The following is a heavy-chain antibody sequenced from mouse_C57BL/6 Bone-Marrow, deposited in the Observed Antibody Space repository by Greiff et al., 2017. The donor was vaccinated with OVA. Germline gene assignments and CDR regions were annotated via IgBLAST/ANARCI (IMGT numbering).Heavy chain of an antibody. CDR1: GYTFTDYE. V-gene: IGHV1-15*01. J-gene: IGHJ2*01. CDR3: TKSNSNYGGFDY. Sequence: VQLVESGAELVRPGASVTLSCKASGYTFTDYEMHWVKQTPVHGLEWIGAIDPETGGTAYNQKFKGKAILTADKSSSTAYMELRSLTSEDTADYYCTKSNSNYGGFDYWCQGTTPTVSS. CDR2: IDPETGGT. D-gene: IGHD2-5*01.